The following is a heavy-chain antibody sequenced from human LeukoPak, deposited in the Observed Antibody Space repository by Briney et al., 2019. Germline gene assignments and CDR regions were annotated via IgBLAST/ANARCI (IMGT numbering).Heavy chain of an antibody. V-gene: IGHV3-43*02. J-gene: IGHJ4*02. CDR3: AKDIGDGYNFGFDY. CDR2: ISGDGGNT. D-gene: IGHD5-24*01. Sequence: GGSLRLSCAASGFTFDDYGIHWVRPAPGKGLEWGSLISGDGGNTYYADSVKGRFIISRDNSKNSLYLQMNSLRTEDTALYYCAKDIGDGYNFGFDYWGQGTLVTVSS. CDR1: GFTFDDYG.